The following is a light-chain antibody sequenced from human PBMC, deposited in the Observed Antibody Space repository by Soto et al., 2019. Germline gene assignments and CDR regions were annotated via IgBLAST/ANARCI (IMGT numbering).Light chain of an antibody. V-gene: IGKV4-1*01. Sequence: DIVMTQSPDSLAVSLGERATINCTSSQTVLSSSNNRNYLAWYQQKPGQPPKLLFYWASTRESGVPDRFSGSGSGTDFTLTISRLEPEDFAVYYCQQYGSSPSTFGQGTRLEIK. CDR3: QQYGSSPST. CDR1: QTVLSSSNNRNY. CDR2: WAS. J-gene: IGKJ5*01.